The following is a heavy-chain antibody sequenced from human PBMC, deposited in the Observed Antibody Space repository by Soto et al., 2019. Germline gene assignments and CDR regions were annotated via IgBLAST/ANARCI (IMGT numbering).Heavy chain of an antibody. V-gene: IGHV3-23*01. Sequence: EEQLLESGGGLVQPGGSLRLSCAASGFTFSLYAMSWVRHTPGKGLEWVASISGSGEGTYYADSVKGRYTISKDNSKNWVFLPMNSLRAEDTAEYYCAKGDWLYDNYYGMEVWGQGTSVTVSS. CDR3: AKGDWLYDNYYGMEV. CDR1: GFTFSLYA. J-gene: IGHJ6*02. CDR2: ISGSGEGT. D-gene: IGHD3-9*01.